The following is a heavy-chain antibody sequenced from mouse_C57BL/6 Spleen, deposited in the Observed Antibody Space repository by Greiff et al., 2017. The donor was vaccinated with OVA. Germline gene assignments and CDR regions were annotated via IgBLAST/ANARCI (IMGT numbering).Heavy chain of an antibody. V-gene: IGHV5-17*01. Sequence: EVKLMESGGGLVKPGGSLKLSCAAPGFTFSDYGMHWVRQAPEKGLEWVAYISSGSSTIYYADTVKGRFTISRDNAKNTLFLQMTSLSSEDTAMYYCPKNRDSGWFAYWGQETLFSVSA. CDR1: GFTFSDYG. D-gene: IGHD2-13*01. CDR3: PKNRDSGWFAY. J-gene: IGHJ3*01. CDR2: ISSGSSTI.